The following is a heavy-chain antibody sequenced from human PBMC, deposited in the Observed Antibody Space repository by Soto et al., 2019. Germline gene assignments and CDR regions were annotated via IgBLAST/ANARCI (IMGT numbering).Heavy chain of an antibody. D-gene: IGHD2-2*01. CDR3: AKEVYCSSTSCYEGDSYFDY. CDR2: ISGSGGST. CDR1: GFTFSSYA. Sequence: PGGSLRLSCAASGFTFSSYAMSWVRQAPGKGLEWVSAISGSGGSTYYADSVKGRFTISRDNSKNTLYLQMNSLRAEDTAVYYCAKEVYCSSTSCYEGDSYFDYWGQGTLVTVSS. V-gene: IGHV3-23*01. J-gene: IGHJ4*02.